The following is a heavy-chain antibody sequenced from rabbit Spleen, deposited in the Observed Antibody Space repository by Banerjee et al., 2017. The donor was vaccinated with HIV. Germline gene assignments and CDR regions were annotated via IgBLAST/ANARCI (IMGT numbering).Heavy chain of an antibody. J-gene: IGHJ6*01. CDR2: IDTGSRDFT. Sequence: QEQLVESGGDLVQPGASLTLTCTASGFDFSAYTFMCWVRQAPGKGLEWIACIDTGSRDFTYYASWAKGRFTISKTSSTTVTLQMTSLTVADTATYFCARDGLSDGSSYALWGPGTLVTVS. D-gene: IGHD6-1*01. V-gene: IGHV1S45*01. CDR3: ARDGLSDGSSYAL. CDR1: GFDFSAYTF.